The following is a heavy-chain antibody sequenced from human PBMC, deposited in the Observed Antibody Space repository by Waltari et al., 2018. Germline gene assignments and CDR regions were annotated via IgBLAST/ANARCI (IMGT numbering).Heavy chain of an antibody. J-gene: IGHJ4*02. Sequence: QVQLQESGPGLVKPSETLSLTCTVSGGSISSYYWSWIRQPPGKGLAWIGYIYYMGSTNYNPVPRSRVTISVDTSKNQFSLKLSSVTAADTAVYYCARLLEYCSSTSCYTDFDYWGQGTLVTVSS. CDR3: ARLLEYCSSTSCYTDFDY. CDR1: GGSISSYY. D-gene: IGHD2-2*02. V-gene: IGHV4-59*01. CDR2: IYYMGST.